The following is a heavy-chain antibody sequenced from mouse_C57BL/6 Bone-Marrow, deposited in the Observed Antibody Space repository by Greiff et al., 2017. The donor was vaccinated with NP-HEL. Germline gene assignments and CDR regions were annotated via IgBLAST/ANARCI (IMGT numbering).Heavy chain of an antibody. CDR3: SRGDSSGYDYYAMDY. J-gene: IGHJ4*01. CDR2: IDHSDSAT. CDR1: GYTFTSYW. D-gene: IGHD3-2*02. V-gene: IGHV1-52*01. Sequence: VQLQQSGAELVRPGSSVKLSCKASGYTFTSYWMHWVKPRPIQGLEWIGNIDHSDSATHYNQKFRDKAPLTVDKSSSTAYMQISSLTSEDSAVYYCSRGDSSGYDYYAMDYWGQGTAVTVSS.